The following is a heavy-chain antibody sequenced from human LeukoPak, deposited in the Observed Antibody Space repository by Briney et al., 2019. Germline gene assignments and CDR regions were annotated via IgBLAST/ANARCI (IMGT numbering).Heavy chain of an antibody. V-gene: IGHV3-23*01. CDR1: GFTYSSYA. D-gene: IGHD5-18*01. CDR3: AKEGGYNYGYLDY. CDR2: ISGSGDT. Sequence: GGSLRLSCVVTGFTYSSYAMSWVRQGPGEGLEGVSTISGSGDTYYVDAVKGRFTISRDNPQNTLYLQMNSLRAEDTAVYYCAKEGGYNYGYLDYWGQGSLVTVSS. J-gene: IGHJ4*02.